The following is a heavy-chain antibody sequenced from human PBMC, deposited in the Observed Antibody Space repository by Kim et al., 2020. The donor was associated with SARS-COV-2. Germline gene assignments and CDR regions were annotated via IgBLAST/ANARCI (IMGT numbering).Heavy chain of an antibody. CDR2: ISSSASDT. V-gene: IGHV3-23*01. CDR3: AKRSSASSVARRIAFDS. Sequence: GGSLRLSCEASGFTFSRYALSWVRQAPGKGLQWVSAISSSASDTFSSESVEGRFTISRDNSKNTLYLQMDNLRGEDTALYYCAKRSSASSVARRIAFDS. D-gene: IGHD1-26*01. J-gene: IGHJ4*01. CDR1: GFTFSRYA.